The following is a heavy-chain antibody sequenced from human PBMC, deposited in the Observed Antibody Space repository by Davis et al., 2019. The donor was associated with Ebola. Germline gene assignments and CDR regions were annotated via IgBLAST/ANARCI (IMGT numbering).Heavy chain of an antibody. CDR1: GFTFSSYG. CDR3: VRDYGRGWSSFYYYMDV. J-gene: IGHJ6*03. Sequence: GGSLRLSCAASGFTFSSYGMNWVRQAPGKGLEWVSYISSSGSSIYYADSVKGRFTISRDNAMNSLYLQMNGLRAEDTAVYYCVRDYGRGWSSFYYYMDVWGKGTTVTVSS. CDR2: ISSSGSSI. D-gene: IGHD3-10*01. V-gene: IGHV3-48*04.